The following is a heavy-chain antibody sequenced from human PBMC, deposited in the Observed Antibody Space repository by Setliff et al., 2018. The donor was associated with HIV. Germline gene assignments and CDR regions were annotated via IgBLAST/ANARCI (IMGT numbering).Heavy chain of an antibody. CDR1: GYSISSGYY. V-gene: IGHV4-38-2*01. J-gene: IGHJ4*02. Sequence: PSETLSLTCAVSGYSISSGYYWGWIRQPPGKGLEWIGSIYHSESTYYNPSLKSRVTISVDTSKNQFSLKLSSVTAADTAVYYCARPPYSSGWYLDYWGQGTLVTVS. CDR2: IYHSEST. CDR3: ARPPYSSGWYLDY. D-gene: IGHD6-19*01.